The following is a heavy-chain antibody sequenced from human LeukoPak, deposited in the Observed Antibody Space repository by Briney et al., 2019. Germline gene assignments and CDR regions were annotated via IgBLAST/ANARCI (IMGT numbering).Heavy chain of an antibody. CDR2: ISGSGGST. D-gene: IGHD4-17*01. CDR3: ASPGHDYGDYVLGY. J-gene: IGHJ4*02. V-gene: IGHV3-23*01. Sequence: GGSLRLSCAASGFTFSSYAMSWVRRAPGKGLEWVSAISGSGGSTYYADSVKGRFTISRDNSKNTLYLQMNSLRAEDTAVYYCASPGHDYGDYVLGYWGQGTLVTVSS. CDR1: GFTFSSYA.